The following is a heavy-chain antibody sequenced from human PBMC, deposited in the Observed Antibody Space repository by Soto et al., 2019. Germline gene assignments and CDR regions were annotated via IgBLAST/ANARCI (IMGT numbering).Heavy chain of an antibody. Sequence: EVQLVESGGGLVQPGGSLRLSCAASGFTVSSNYMSWVRQAPGKGLEWVSVIYSGGSTYYADSVKGRFTISRDNSKNTLYLQMNSLRAEDTAVYYCAREGRDALRYFDWSYFDYWGQGTLVTVSS. CDR2: IYSGGST. J-gene: IGHJ4*02. D-gene: IGHD3-9*01. V-gene: IGHV3-66*01. CDR1: GFTVSSNY. CDR3: AREGRDALRYFDWSYFDY.